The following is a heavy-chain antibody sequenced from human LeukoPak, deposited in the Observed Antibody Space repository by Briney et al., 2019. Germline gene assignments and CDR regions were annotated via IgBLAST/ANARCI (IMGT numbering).Heavy chain of an antibody. D-gene: IGHD6-19*01. CDR3: AAIAVAGTYFDY. CDR1: EFTSMTYN. V-gene: IGHV3-64*01. Sequence: GGSLRLSCVISEFTSMTYNMNWVRQAPGKGLEYVSAISSNGGSTYYANSVKGRFTISRDNSKNTLYLQMGSLRAEDMAVYYCAAIAVAGTYFDYWGQGTLVTVSS. CDR2: ISSNGGST. J-gene: IGHJ4*02.